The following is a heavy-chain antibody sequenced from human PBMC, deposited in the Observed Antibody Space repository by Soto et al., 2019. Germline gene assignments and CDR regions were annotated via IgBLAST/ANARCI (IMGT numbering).Heavy chain of an antibody. CDR1: GFTFSSYA. CDR2: ISYDGSNK. CDR3: ARVKGAYYDSREYYFDY. V-gene: IGHV3-30-3*01. J-gene: IGHJ4*02. D-gene: IGHD3-22*01. Sequence: GGSLRLSCAASGFTFSSYAMHWVRQAPGKGLEWVAVISYDGSNKYYADSVKGRFTISRDNSKNTLYLQMNSLRAEDTAVYYCARVKGAYYDSREYYFDYWGQGTLVTVSS.